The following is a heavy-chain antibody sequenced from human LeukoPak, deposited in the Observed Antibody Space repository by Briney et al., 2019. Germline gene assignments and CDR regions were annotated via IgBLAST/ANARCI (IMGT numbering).Heavy chain of an antibody. CDR1: GGSISSYC. V-gene: IGHV4-4*07. J-gene: IGHJ4*02. CDR3: ARDLGSSPGFDY. D-gene: IGHD6-6*01. Sequence: SETLSLTCTVSGGSISSYCWNWIRQPAGKGLEWIGRIYASGSTNYNPSLKSRVTMSVDTSKNQFSLKLTSVTAADTAVYYCARDLGSSPGFDYWGQGTLVTVSS. CDR2: IYASGST.